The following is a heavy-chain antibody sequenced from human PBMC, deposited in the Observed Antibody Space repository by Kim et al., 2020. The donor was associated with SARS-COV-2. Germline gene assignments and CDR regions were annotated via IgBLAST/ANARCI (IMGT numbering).Heavy chain of an antibody. V-gene: IGHV3-23*01. D-gene: IGHD5-18*01. Sequence: GGSLRLSCTASGFTFSSYAMTWVRQAPGKGLEWVSDINDSGGSTYYADSVKGRFTISRDNSKNTLYLQMNNLRAEDTALYYCAKAGNTALVPPYYYYYGMDVWGQGTTVTVSS. CDR1: GFTFSSYA. CDR2: INDSGGST. CDR3: AKAGNTALVPPYYYYYGMDV. J-gene: IGHJ6*02.